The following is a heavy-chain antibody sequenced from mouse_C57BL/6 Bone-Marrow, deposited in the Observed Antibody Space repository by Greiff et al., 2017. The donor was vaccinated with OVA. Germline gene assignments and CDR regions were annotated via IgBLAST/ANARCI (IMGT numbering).Heavy chain of an antibody. CDR2: ISDGGSYT. D-gene: IGHD2-1*01. Sequence: EVKVLESGGGLVKPGGSLKLSCAASGFTFSSYAMSWVRQTPEKRLEWVATISDGGSYTYYPDNVKGRFTISRDNAKNNLYLQMSHLKSEDTAMYYCARDGNGAMDYWGQGTSVTVSS. CDR1: GFTFSSYA. CDR3: ARDGNGAMDY. V-gene: IGHV5-4*01. J-gene: IGHJ4*01.